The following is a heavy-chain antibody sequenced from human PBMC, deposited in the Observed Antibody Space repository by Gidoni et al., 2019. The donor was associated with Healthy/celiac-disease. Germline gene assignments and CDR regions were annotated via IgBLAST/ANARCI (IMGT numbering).Heavy chain of an antibody. CDR2: ISSSSTI. Sequence: SMNWVRQAPGKGLEWVSYISSSSTIYYADSVKGRFTISRDNAKNSLYLQMNSLRDEDTAVYYCARDGFVVVPAAIRYYYYYGMDVWGQGTTVTVSS. J-gene: IGHJ6*02. CDR3: ARDGFVVVPAAIRYYYYYGMDV. V-gene: IGHV3-48*02. D-gene: IGHD2-2*02. CDR1: S.